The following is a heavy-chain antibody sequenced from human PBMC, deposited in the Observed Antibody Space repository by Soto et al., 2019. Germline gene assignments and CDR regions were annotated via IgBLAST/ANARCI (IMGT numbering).Heavy chain of an antibody. CDR2: INHSGST. Sequence: SETLSLTCAVYGGSFSGYYWSWIRQPPGKGLEWIGEINHSGSTNYNPSLKSRVTISVATSKNQFSLKLSSVTAADTAVYYCARGRYSSGWYGGGFDYWGQGTLVTVSS. J-gene: IGHJ4*02. CDR1: GGSFSGYY. D-gene: IGHD6-19*01. V-gene: IGHV4-34*01. CDR3: ARGRYSSGWYGGGFDY.